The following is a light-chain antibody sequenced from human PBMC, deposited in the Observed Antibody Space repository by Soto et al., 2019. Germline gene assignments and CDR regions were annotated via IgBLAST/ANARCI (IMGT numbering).Light chain of an antibody. V-gene: IGKV1-8*01. CDR2: AAS. CDR3: QQYYSYPLT. J-gene: IGKJ4*01. Sequence: AIRMTQSPSSLSASTGDRVTITCRASQGISIYLAWYQQKPGKAPKLLIYAASTLQSGVPSRFSGSGSGTDFTLTISCLQSEDFATYYCQQYYSYPLTFGGGTKVDI. CDR1: QGISIY.